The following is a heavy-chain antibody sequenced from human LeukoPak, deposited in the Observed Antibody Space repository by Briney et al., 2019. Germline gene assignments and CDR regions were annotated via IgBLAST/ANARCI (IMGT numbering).Heavy chain of an antibody. Sequence: SETLSLTCAVYGGSFSGYYWSWIRQPPGKGLEWIGEINHSGSTNYNPSLKSRVTISVDTSRNQFSLKLSSVTAADTAVYYCARSSTSSLLTWFDPWGQGTLVTVSS. CDR3: ARSSTSSLLTWFDP. J-gene: IGHJ5*02. D-gene: IGHD2-2*01. CDR2: INHSGST. CDR1: GGSFSGYY. V-gene: IGHV4-34*01.